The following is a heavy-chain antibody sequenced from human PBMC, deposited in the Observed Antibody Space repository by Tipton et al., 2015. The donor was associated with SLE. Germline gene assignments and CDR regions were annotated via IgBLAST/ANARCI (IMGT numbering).Heavy chain of an antibody. Sequence: TLSLTCSVSGDSMNNYYWSWIRQPAGMPLEWFGRIYKTGITNYNPSLKGRLSMSVDTSKAHFSLNLNSVTAADTAVYYCARERDGAQWELLGGGMDVWGQGTTVTVSS. CDR2: IYKTGIT. D-gene: IGHD1-26*01. J-gene: IGHJ6*02. V-gene: IGHV4-4*07. CDR1: GDSMNNYY. CDR3: ARERDGAQWELLGGGMDV.